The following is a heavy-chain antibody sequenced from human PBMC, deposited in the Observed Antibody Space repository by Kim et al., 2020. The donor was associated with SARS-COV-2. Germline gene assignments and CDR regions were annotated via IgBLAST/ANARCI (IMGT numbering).Heavy chain of an antibody. Sequence: GGSLRLSCAASGFTFTSHGMNWVRQAPGKGLEWVSYISSSGSTLYYADSVRGRFSISRDNAKNSLYLQMNSLRDEDTAVYYCARDGGQNVGGRYRFSPQLYYHYGMDVWGQGTTVTVSS. J-gene: IGHJ6*02. V-gene: IGHV3-48*02. CDR3: ARDGGQNVGGRYRFSPQLYYHYGMDV. CDR1: GFTFTSHG. CDR2: ISSSGSTL. D-gene: IGHD3-16*02.